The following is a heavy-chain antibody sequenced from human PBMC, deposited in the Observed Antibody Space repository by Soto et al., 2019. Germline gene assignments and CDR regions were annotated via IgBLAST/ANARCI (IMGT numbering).Heavy chain of an antibody. D-gene: IGHD1-1*01. CDR2: IIPIFGTA. CDR3: ARVTTGTTYYYGMDV. CDR1: GGTFSSYA. J-gene: IGHJ6*02. Sequence: ASVKVSCKASGGTFSSYAISWVRQAPGQGLGWMGGIIPIFGTANYAQKFQGRVTITADESTSTAYMELSSLRSEDTAVYYCARVTTGTTYYYGMDVWGQGTTVTVSS. V-gene: IGHV1-69*13.